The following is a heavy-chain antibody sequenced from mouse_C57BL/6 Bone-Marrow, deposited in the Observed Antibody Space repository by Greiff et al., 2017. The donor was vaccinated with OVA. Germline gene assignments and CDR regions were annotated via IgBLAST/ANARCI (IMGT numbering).Heavy chain of an antibody. D-gene: IGHD3-2*02. V-gene: IGHV1-64*01. J-gene: IGHJ2*01. Sequence: VQLQQPGAELVKPGASVKLSCKASGYTFTSYWMHWVKQRPGQGLEWIGMIHPNSGSTNYNEKFKSKATLTVDKSSSTAYMQLSSLTSEDSAVYYWAPDSTGPYYFDYWGQGTTLTVSS. CDR3: APDSTGPYYFDY. CDR2: IHPNSGST. CDR1: GYTFTSYW.